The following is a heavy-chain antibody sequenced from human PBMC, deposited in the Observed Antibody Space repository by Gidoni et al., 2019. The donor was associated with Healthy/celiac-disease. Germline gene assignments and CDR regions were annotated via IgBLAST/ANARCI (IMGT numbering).Heavy chain of an antibody. Sequence: DGLECTGSIYYSGSTYYNPSLKSRVTISVDTSNNQFSLKLSSVTAADTAVSYCARQVGWPPGRWWFDPWGQGTLVTVSS. V-gene: IGHV4-39*01. D-gene: IGHD6-19*01. CDR2: IYYSGST. J-gene: IGHJ5*02. CDR3: ARQVGWPPGRWWFDP.